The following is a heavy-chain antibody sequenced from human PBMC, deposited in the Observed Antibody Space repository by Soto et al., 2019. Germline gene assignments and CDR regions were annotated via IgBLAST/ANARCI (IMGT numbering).Heavy chain of an antibody. CDR2: IIPIFGTA. Sequence: QVQLVQSGAEVKKPGSSVKVSCKASGGTFSSYAISWVRQAPGQVLELMGGIIPIFGTANYAQKFQGRVTITADESTRTAYTELSCLKSEDTAGYYWARPTVYDSGGSDYYFDLWGRGTQVTAAS. CDR1: GGTFSSYA. J-gene: IGHJ2*01. V-gene: IGHV1-69*01. CDR3: ARPTVYDSGGSDYYFDL. D-gene: IGHD3-22*01.